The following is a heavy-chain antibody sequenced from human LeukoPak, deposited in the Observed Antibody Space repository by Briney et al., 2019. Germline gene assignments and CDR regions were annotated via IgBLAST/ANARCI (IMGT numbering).Heavy chain of an antibody. D-gene: IGHD2-15*01. CDR2: ISAYNGNT. J-gene: IGHJ4*02. CDR3: ARALLGYCSGGNCYTAGY. Sequence: GASVKVSCKASGYTFTSYGISWVRQAPGQGLEWMGWISAYNGNTNYAQKLQGRVTMTTDTSTSTAYMELRSLRSDDTAVYYCARALLGYCSGGNCYTAGYWGQGTLVTVSS. CDR1: GYTFTSYG. V-gene: IGHV1-18*01.